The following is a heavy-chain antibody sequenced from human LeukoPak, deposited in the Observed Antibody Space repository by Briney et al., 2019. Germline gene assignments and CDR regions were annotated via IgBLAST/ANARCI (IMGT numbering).Heavy chain of an antibody. CDR1: GFTFSSYW. CDR2: ISSSSSYI. CDR3: ARGRYDSRIFDY. Sequence: GGSLRLSCAASGFTFSSYWMHWVRQVPGKGLVWVSSISSSSSYIYYADSVKGRFTISRDNAKKSLYLQMNSLRAEDTAVYYCARGRYDSRIFDYWGQGTLVTVSS. D-gene: IGHD3-22*01. V-gene: IGHV3-21*01. J-gene: IGHJ4*02.